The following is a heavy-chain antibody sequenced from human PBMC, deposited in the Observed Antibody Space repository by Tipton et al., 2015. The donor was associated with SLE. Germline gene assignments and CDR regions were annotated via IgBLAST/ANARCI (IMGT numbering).Heavy chain of an antibody. CDR3: ARDGYGGSHFSY. Sequence: LRLSCTVSGYSISSGYYWGWIRQPPGKGLEWIGSIYHSGSTYYNPSLKSRVTISVDTSKNQFSLKLSSVTAADTAVYYCARDGYGGSHFSYWGQGTLVTVSS. CDR2: IYHSGST. D-gene: IGHD1-26*01. CDR1: GYSISSGYY. J-gene: IGHJ4*02. V-gene: IGHV4-38-2*02.